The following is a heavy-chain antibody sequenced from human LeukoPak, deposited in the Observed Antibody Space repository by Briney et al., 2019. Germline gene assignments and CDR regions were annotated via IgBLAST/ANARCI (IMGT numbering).Heavy chain of an antibody. Sequence: GGSLRLSCAASGFTFSDSSMSWVRQAPGKGLEWVSYISSSGSTIYYADSVKGRFTISRDNAKNSLYLQMNSLRAEDTAVYYCAELGITMIGGVWGKGTTVTISS. CDR2: ISSSGSTI. CDR3: AELGITMIGGV. D-gene: IGHD3-10*02. V-gene: IGHV3-11*04. J-gene: IGHJ6*04. CDR1: GFTFSDSS.